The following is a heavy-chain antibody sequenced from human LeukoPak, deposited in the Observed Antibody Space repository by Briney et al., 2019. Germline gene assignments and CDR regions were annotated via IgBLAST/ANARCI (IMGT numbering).Heavy chain of an antibody. Sequence: GGSLRLSCAASGFTFSSYGMHWVRQAPGKGLEWVAVISYDGSNKYYADSVKGRFTISRDNSKNTLYLQMNSLRAEDTAVYYCARGIEVGSGYMDVWGKGTTVTVSS. D-gene: IGHD3-22*01. J-gene: IGHJ6*03. V-gene: IGHV3-30*03. CDR2: ISYDGSNK. CDR3: ARGIEVGSGYMDV. CDR1: GFTFSSYG.